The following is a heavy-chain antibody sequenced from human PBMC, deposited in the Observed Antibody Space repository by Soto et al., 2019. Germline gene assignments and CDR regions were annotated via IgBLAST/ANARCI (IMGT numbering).Heavy chain of an antibody. J-gene: IGHJ4*02. CDR2: TRDKPNNYAA. Sequence: PGGSLRLSCTASGFAFDDYYMDWVGQVPGKGLEWIGRTRDKPNNYAAEYVASVKGRFTISRDASKDSMYLQMNTVKTEDTAVYYCARDTGGSYDYWGQGALVIVSS. D-gene: IGHD1-26*01. V-gene: IGHV3-72*01. CDR3: ARDTGGSYDY. CDR1: GFAFDDYY.